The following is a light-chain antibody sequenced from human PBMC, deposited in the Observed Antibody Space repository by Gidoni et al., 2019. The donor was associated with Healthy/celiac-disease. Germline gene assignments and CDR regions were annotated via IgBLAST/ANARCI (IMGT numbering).Light chain of an antibody. Sequence: EIVLSQSPGTLSLSPGERAPLSCRASQSVTSSYLAWYQQKPGQAPRLLIYDASSRATGIPDRVSGRGSGTDFTLTISRLEPEDFAVYYCQQYGSSPTFGQGTKVEIK. J-gene: IGKJ1*01. CDR3: QQYGSSPT. CDR1: QSVTSSY. CDR2: DAS. V-gene: IGKV3-20*01.